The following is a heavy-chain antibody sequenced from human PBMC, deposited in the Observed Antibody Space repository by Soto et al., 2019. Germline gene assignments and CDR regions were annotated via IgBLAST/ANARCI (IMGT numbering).Heavy chain of an antibody. CDR1: GGSFSGYY. J-gene: IGHJ4*02. CDR2: INHSGST. V-gene: IGHV4-34*01. D-gene: IGHD2-15*01. Sequence: QVQLQQWGAGLLKPSETLSLTCAVYGGSFSGYYWSWIRQPPGKGLEWIGEINHSGSTNYNPSLRSRVTVSVDTSTNQFSLKLSSVTAAATAVYYCAREYGGTSGPFDYWCPGTLVTVSS. CDR3: AREYGGTSGPFDY.